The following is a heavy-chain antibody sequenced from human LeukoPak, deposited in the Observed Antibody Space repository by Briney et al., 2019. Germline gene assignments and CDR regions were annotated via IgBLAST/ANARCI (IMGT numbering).Heavy chain of an antibody. J-gene: IGHJ4*02. V-gene: IGHV3-30-3*01. CDR2: ISYDGSNK. CDR1: GSTFSSYA. D-gene: IGHD3-3*01. CDR3: AKAYFGVVSYFDY. Sequence: GRSLRLSCAASGSTFSSYAMHWVRQAPGKGLEWVAVISYDGSNKYYADSVKGRFTISRDNSKNTLYLQMNSLRAEDTAVYYCAKAYFGVVSYFDYWGQGTLVTVSS.